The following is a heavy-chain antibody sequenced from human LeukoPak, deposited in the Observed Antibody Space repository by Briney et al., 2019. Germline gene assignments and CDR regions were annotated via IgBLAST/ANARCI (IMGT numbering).Heavy chain of an antibody. CDR3: ARKSVAGTYYYYYGMDV. D-gene: IGHD6-19*01. CDR2: INTNTGNP. J-gene: IGHJ6*02. Sequence: ASVTVSCKASGYTFTSYAMNWVRQAPGQGLEWMGWINTNTGNPTYAQGFTGRFVFSLDTSVSTAYLQISSLKAEDTAVYYCARKSVAGTYYYYYGMDVWGQGTTVTVSS. V-gene: IGHV7-4-1*02. CDR1: GYTFTSYA.